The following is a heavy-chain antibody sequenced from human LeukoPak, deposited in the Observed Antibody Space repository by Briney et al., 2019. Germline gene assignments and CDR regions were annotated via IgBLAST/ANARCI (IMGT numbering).Heavy chain of an antibody. CDR3: VRGQATAWGLDY. D-gene: IGHD6-13*01. Sequence: GGSLRLSCAASGFAFSSNWMHWVRQAPGKGLVWVSHISTDARTITYATFVKGRFTISRDNAKNTLYLQMNSLRAEDTALYYCVRGQATAWGLDYWGQGTLVTVSS. CDR1: GFAFSSNW. V-gene: IGHV3-74*01. J-gene: IGHJ4*02. CDR2: ISTDARTI.